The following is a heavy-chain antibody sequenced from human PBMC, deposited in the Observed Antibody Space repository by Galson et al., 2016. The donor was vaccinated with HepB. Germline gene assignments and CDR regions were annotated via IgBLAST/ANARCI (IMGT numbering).Heavy chain of an antibody. D-gene: IGHD3-3*01. Sequence: SLRLSCAASGFTFSSYGMHWVRQFPGKGLEWVAFLSSNGSDENYEDSVKGRFTVSRDNSENTLYLQMNSLRAEDTALYYCVKEITIFGVAPATWGQGTPVIVSS. CDR2: LSSNGSDE. J-gene: IGHJ4*02. V-gene: IGHV3-30*18. CDR3: VKEITIFGVAPAT. CDR1: GFTFSSYG.